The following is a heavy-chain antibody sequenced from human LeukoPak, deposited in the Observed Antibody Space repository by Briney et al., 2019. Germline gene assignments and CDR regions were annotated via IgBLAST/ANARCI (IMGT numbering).Heavy chain of an antibody. CDR1: GGSISSYY. CDR3: ARDLPHFWSGTYYYYMDV. Sequence: SETLSLTCTGSGGSISSYYWSWIRQPAGKGLEWIGRIYTSGSTNYNPSLKSRVTMSVDTSKNQFPLKLSSVTAADTAVYYCARDLPHFWSGTYYYYMDVWGKGTTVTVSS. J-gene: IGHJ6*03. V-gene: IGHV4-4*07. D-gene: IGHD3-3*02. CDR2: IYTSGST.